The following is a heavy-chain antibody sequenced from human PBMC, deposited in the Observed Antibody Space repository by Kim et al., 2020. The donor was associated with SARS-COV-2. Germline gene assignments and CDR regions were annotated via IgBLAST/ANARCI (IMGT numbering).Heavy chain of an antibody. J-gene: IGHJ4*02. V-gene: IGHV4-38-2*02. CDR1: GYSISSGYC. CDR2: IYHSGST. Sequence: SETLSLTCTVSGYSISSGYCWGWIRQPPGKGLEWIGSIYHSGSTYDNPSLKSRVTMSIDTSKNQFSLKLSSVTAADTAVYYCARTRCSSINCPFDYWGQGTLVTVSS. CDR3: ARTRCSSINCPFDY. D-gene: IGHD2-2*01.